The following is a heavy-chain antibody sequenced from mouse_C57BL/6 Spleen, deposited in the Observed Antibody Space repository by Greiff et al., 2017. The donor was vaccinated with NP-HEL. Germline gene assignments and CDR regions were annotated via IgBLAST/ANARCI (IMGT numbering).Heavy chain of an antibody. J-gene: IGHJ4*01. Sequence: VKLMESGPELVKPGASVKISCKASGYAFSSSWMNWVKQRPGKGLEWIGRIYPGDGDTNYNGKFKGKATLTADKSSSTAYMQLSSLTSEDSAVYVWARRWDYYAMEYWGQGTSVTVSS. CDR2: IYPGDGDT. V-gene: IGHV1-82*01. CDR3: ARRWDYYAMEY. D-gene: IGHD1-1*02. CDR1: GYAFSSSW.